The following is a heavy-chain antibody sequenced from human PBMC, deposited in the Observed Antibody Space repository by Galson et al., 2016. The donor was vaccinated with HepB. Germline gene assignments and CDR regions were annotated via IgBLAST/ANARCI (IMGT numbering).Heavy chain of an antibody. V-gene: IGHV3-30-3*01. CDR2: TSYDGSES. CDR3: ARGGYYDSSGYPFGGY. Sequence: RLSCAASGFTLSHYAVHWVRQAPGKGLEWVAVTSYDGSESYYADSVKGRFTISRDYSKNTLYLQMYSLRAEDTAVYYCARGGYYDSSGYPFGGYWGQGTLVTVSS. J-gene: IGHJ4*02. D-gene: IGHD3-22*01. CDR1: GFTLSHYA.